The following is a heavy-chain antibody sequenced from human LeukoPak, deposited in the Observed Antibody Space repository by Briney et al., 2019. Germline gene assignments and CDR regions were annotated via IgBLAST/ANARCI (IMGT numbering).Heavy chain of an antibody. V-gene: IGHV3-49*04. J-gene: IGHJ5*02. Sequence: RLSXTXSGFTFGDYAMSWVRQAPGKGLEWVGFIRSKAYGGTTEYAASVKGRFTISRDDSKSIAHLQMNSLKTEDTAVYYCTRSYMVRGVMNWFDPWGQGTLVTVSS. CDR3: TRSYMVRGVMNWFDP. CDR1: GFTFGDYA. CDR2: IRSKAYGGTT. D-gene: IGHD3-10*01.